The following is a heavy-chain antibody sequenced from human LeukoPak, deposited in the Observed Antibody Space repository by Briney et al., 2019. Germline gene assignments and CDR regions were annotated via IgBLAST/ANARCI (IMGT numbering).Heavy chain of an antibody. CDR1: GGTFSSYA. D-gene: IGHD2-2*01. V-gene: IGHV1-69*01. CDR3: ARVGAFRGTIVVVPAAERIYYYGMDV. J-gene: IGHJ6*02. CDR2: IIPILGTA. Sequence: SVKVSCKASGGTFSSYAISWVRQAPGQGLEWMGGIIPILGTANYAQKFQGRVTITADESTSTAYMELSSLRSEDTAVYYCARVGAFRGTIVVVPAAERIYYYGMDVWGQGTTVTVSS.